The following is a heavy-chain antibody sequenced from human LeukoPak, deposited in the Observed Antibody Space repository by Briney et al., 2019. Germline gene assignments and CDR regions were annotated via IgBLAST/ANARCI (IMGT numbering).Heavy chain of an antibody. D-gene: IGHD6-13*01. CDR3: ARDPDHDSSSWTGWFYYYYGMDV. Sequence: ASVKVSCKASGYTFTSYYMHWVRQAPGQGLEWMGIINPSGGSTSYAQKFQGRVTMTRDTSTSTVYMELSSLRSEDTAVYYCARDPDHDSSSWTGWFYYYYGMDVWGQGTTVTVSS. CDR1: GYTFTSYY. CDR2: INPSGGST. J-gene: IGHJ6*02. V-gene: IGHV1-46*01.